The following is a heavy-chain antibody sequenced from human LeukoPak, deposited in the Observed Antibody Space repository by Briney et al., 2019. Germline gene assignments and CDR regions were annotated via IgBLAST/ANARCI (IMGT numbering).Heavy chain of an antibody. D-gene: IGHD1-26*01. CDR2: INNAGSST. Sequence: PGGSLRLSCAASGFTFSSYSMNWVRQAPGKGLVWVSRINNAGSSTSYADSVKGRFTISRDNAKNTLYLQMSSLRAEDTAVYYCARGPAANSGSYYVGDNWGQGSLVIVSS. CDR1: GFTFSSYS. CDR3: ARGPAANSGSYYVGDN. J-gene: IGHJ4*02. V-gene: IGHV3-74*01.